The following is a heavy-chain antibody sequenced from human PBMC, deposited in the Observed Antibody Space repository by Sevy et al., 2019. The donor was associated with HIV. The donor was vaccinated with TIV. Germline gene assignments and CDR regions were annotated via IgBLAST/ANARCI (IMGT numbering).Heavy chain of an antibody. CDR2: INVNSGGT. V-gene: IGHV1-2*02. D-gene: IGHD2-21*02. Sequence: ASVKVSCKASGYTFSDYYMHWVRQAPGQGLEWVGWINVNSGGTNYARDFRGRVTMARDTSISTAYMELIGLTLDDTAVNYCATEGYHRAEVTGENSGFDYWGQGTLVTVSS. CDR3: ATEGYHRAEVTGENSGFDY. J-gene: IGHJ4*02. CDR1: GYTFSDYY.